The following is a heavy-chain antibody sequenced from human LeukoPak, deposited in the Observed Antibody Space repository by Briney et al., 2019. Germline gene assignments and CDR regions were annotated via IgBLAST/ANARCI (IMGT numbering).Heavy chain of an antibody. J-gene: IGHJ6*02. V-gene: IGHV3-64*01. CDR3: ARDTPKGMDV. CDR2: ISGNGGST. CDR1: GFTFSSYV. Sequence: GGSLRLSCAASGFTFSSYVIHWVRQAPGQGLEYASTISGNGGSTYYANTVKGRFTISRDNSKNTLYLQMGSLRAEDMAVYYCARDTPKGMDVWGQGTTVTVSS.